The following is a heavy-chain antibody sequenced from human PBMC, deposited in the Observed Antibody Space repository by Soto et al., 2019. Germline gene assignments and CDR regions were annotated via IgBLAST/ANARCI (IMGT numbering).Heavy chain of an antibody. CDR2: INPSVGST. CDR3: VGGSASGVDH. V-gene: IGHV1-46*02. Sequence: ASVKVSCKSSTYTYNTHYIHWVRQAPGQGLEWVGVINPSVGSTNYAQKFQGRVTMTRDTSTTTFYMEVTSLTSEDTDVYYCVGGSASGVDHWGQGTLVTAPQ. J-gene: IGHJ4*02. D-gene: IGHD6-6*01. CDR1: TYTYNTHY.